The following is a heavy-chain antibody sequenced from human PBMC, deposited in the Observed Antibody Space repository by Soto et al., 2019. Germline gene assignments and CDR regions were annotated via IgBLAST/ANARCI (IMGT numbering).Heavy chain of an antibody. CDR2: MKYDGSIA. CDR1: GFIFSNYW. Sequence: PGGALRPSCEASGFIFSNYWMHWVRQVPGKGLVWVSRMKYDGSIANYADSVKGRFTISRDNAKNTVYLQRSSLKASATAMYYCARHAPSYTTFYIWGQGTMVTVSS. J-gene: IGHJ3*02. V-gene: IGHV3-74*01. CDR3: ARHAPSYTTFYI. D-gene: IGHD2-2*01.